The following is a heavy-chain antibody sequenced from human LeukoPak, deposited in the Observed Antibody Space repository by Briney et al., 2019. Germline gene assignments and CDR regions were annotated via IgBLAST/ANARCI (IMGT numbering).Heavy chain of an antibody. J-gene: IGHJ4*02. CDR2: INTSGGST. V-gene: IGHV3-23*01. CDR1: GFTFRHYD. CDR3: MKLPTMIIVIDTDFEY. Sequence: GGSLRLSCVASGFTFRHYDMSWVRQAPGKGLEWVSSINTSGGSTYYADSLQGRFTISRDNSKNTLHLQMNNLRAEDTALYYCMKLPTMIIVIDTDFEYWGQGAQVTVSS. D-gene: IGHD2-21*01.